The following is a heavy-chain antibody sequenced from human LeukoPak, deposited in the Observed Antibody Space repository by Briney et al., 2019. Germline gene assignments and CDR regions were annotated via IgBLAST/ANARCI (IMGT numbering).Heavy chain of an antibody. CDR3: ARVQSAFCSSTSCYGGYFDY. CDR1: GYTFTSYA. V-gene: IGHV1-3*01. J-gene: IGHJ4*03. CDR2: INAGNANT. Sequence: ASVKVSCKASGYTFTSYAIHWVRQAPGQRLEWMGWINAGNANTKYAQKFQGRVTITRDTSTNTAYMELNSLRSEDTAVYYCARVQSAFCSSTSCYGGYFDYSGQGTLVTVSS. D-gene: IGHD2-2*01.